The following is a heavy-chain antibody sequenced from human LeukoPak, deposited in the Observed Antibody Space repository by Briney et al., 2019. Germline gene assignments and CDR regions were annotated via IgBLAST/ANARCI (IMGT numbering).Heavy chain of an antibody. CDR3: ARDSEDFFDY. Sequence: GGSLRLSCAASGFTFSSYWMHWVRQAPGKGLEWVGNIDGAGGEKHYVDSVKGRFTISRDNAKNSLYLQMNNLRVDDTAVYYCARDSEDFFDYWGQGTLVTVSS. CDR1: GFTFSSYW. V-gene: IGHV3-7*01. CDR2: IDGAGGEK. J-gene: IGHJ4*02.